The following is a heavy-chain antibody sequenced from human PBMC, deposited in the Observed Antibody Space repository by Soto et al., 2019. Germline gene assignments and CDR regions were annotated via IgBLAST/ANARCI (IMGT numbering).Heavy chain of an antibody. D-gene: IGHD2-2*02. Sequence: SVKVSCKASGGTFSSYAISWVRQAPGQGLEWMGGIIPIFGTANYAQKFQGRVTITADESTSTAYMELSSLRSEDTAVYYCARVVVPAAIEVDYYYYYGMDVWGQGTTVTVSS. CDR1: GGTFSSYA. J-gene: IGHJ6*02. V-gene: IGHV1-69*13. CDR3: ARVVVPAAIEVDYYYYYGMDV. CDR2: IIPIFGTA.